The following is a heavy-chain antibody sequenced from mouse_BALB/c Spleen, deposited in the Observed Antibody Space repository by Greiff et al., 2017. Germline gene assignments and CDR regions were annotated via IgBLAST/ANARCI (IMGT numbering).Heavy chain of an antibody. J-gene: IGHJ1*01. V-gene: IGHV5-17*02. CDR2: ISSGSSTI. CDR3: ARSGSSYVNWYFDV. Sequence: EVQRVESGGGLVQPGGSRKLSCAASGFTFSSFGMHWVRQAPEKGLEWVAYISSGSSTIYYADTVKGRFTISRDNPKNTLFLQMTSLRSEDTAMYYCARSGSSYVNWYFDVWGAGTTVTVSS. D-gene: IGHD1-1*01. CDR1: GFTFSSFG.